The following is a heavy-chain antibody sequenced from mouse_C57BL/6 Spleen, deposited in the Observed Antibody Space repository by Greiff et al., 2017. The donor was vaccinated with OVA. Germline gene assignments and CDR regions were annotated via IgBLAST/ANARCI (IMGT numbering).Heavy chain of an antibody. D-gene: IGHD1-1*01. J-gene: IGHJ1*03. CDR1: GYTFTSYW. Sequence: QVQLQQSGAELVKPGASVKLSCKASGYTFTSYWMQWVKQRPGQGLEWIGEIDPSDSYTNYNQKFKGKATLTVDTSSSTAYMQLSSLTSEDSAVYYCANYYGSRSYWYFDVWGTGTTVTVSS. CDR3: ANYYGSRSYWYFDV. CDR2: IDPSDSYT. V-gene: IGHV1-50*01.